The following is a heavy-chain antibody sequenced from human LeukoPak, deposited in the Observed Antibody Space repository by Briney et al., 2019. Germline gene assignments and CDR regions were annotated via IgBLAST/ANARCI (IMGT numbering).Heavy chain of an antibody. J-gene: IGHJ1*01. V-gene: IGHV3-23*01. CDR3: AKQLGYCSDGSCYFPH. Sequence: GGSLRLSCAASGFTFSSNYMSWVRQAPGKGLEWVSAISNNGGYTYYADSVQGRFTISRDNSKSTLCLQMNSLRAEDTAVYYCAKQLGYCSDGSCYFPHWGQGTLVTVSS. CDR1: GFTFSSNY. D-gene: IGHD2-15*01. CDR2: ISNNGGYT.